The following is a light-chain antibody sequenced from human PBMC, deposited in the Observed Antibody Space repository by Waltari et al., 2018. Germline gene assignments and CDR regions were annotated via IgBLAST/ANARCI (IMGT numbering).Light chain of an antibody. Sequence: DIVMTQSPDSLAVSLGERATINCKSSQSLLHSSKNKNYLAWYQQKPGQPPELLFYWASTRESGVPDRFSGSGSGTDFTLTISSLQAEDVAVFYCQQYYSPPWTFGQGTKVEIK. CDR3: QQYYSPPWT. CDR1: QSLLHSSKNKNY. J-gene: IGKJ1*01. V-gene: IGKV4-1*01. CDR2: WAS.